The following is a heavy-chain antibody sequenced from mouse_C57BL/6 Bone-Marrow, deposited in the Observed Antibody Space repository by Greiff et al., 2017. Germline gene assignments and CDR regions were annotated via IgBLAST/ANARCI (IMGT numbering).Heavy chain of an antibody. CDR2: ISSGGSYT. D-gene: IGHD2-1*01. J-gene: IGHJ4*01. V-gene: IGHV5-6*01. CDR1: GFTFSSYG. Sequence: EVKLVESGGDLVKPGGSLKLSCAASGFTFSSYGMSWVRQTPDKRLEWVATISSGGSYTYYPDSVKGRFTISRDNAKNTLYLQMSSLKSEDTAMYYCARPYGNYSGYAMDYWGQGTSVTVSS. CDR3: ARPYGNYSGYAMDY.